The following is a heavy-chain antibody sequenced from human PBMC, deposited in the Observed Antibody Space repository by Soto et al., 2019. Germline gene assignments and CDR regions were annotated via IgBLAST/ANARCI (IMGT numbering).Heavy chain of an antibody. CDR1: GYTFTSYG. J-gene: IGHJ4*02. Sequence: ASVKVSCKASGYTFTSYGISWVRQAPGQGLEWMGVINPTTTTTTDAQKFQGRVTMTRDTSTSTVFLELSSLRSGDTAVYYCARGFPGWYEGDYWGQGTLVTV. CDR3: ARGFPGWYEGDY. D-gene: IGHD6-19*01. CDR2: INPTTTTT. V-gene: IGHV1-46*01.